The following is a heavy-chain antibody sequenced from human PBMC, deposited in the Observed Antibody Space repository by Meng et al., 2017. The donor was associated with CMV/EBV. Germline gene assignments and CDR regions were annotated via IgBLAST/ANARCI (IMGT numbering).Heavy chain of an antibody. CDR2: IIPILGIA. Sequence: SVKVSCKASEGTISSYAISWVRQAPGQGLEWMGGIIPILGIANYAQKFQGRVTITADKSTSTAYMELSSLRSEDTAVYYCARGYSCSSTSCYTFVSNWGQGTLVTVSS. CDR3: ARGYSCSSTSCYTFVSN. J-gene: IGHJ4*02. V-gene: IGHV1-69*10. CDR1: EGTISSYA. D-gene: IGHD2-2*02.